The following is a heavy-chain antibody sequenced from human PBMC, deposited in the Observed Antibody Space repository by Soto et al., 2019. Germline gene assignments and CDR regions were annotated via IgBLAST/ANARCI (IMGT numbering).Heavy chain of an antibody. Sequence: GGSLRLSCAASGFTFSSYWMSWVRQAPGRGLEWVANIKQDGSEKYYVDSVKGRFTISRDNAKNSLYLQMNSLRAEDTAVYYCAREIMVRGVIIFYYYYYGMDVWGQGTTVTVSS. J-gene: IGHJ6*02. CDR2: IKQDGSEK. D-gene: IGHD3-10*01. CDR1: GFTFSSYW. V-gene: IGHV3-7*03. CDR3: AREIMVRGVIIFYYYYYGMDV.